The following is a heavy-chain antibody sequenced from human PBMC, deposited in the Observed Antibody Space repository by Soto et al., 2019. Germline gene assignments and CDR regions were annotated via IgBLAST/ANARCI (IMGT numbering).Heavy chain of an antibody. CDR1: GFTFPSSA. D-gene: IGHD1-1*01. V-gene: IGHV1-58*01. J-gene: IGHJ4*02. Sequence: ASVKVSCKASGFTFPSSAVQWVRQARGQRLEWIGWIVVGSGNANSAQKFQERVTFTRDMSTSTVYMELSSLKSEDTAVYYCAADDMTTFMWGQGTLVTVSS. CDR3: AADDMTTFM. CDR2: IVVGSGNA.